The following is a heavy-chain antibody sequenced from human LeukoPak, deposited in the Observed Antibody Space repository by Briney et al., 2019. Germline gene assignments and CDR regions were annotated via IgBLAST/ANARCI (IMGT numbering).Heavy chain of an antibody. CDR3: ARVVRGAVTSNCFDP. CDR1: GGSINDYY. Sequence: SETLSLTCTVSGGSINDYYWTWIRQAPGKGLEWLGYISNSGTTDYNPSLKSRVTMSVDTSKNEFSLKATSVTAADTAMYYCARVVRGAVTSNCFDPWGQGTLVTVSS. CDR2: ISNSGTT. V-gene: IGHV4-59*01. D-gene: IGHD4-17*01. J-gene: IGHJ5*02.